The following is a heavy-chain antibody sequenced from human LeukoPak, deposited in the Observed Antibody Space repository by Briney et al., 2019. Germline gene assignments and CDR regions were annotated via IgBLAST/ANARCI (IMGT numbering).Heavy chain of an antibody. Sequence: GGSLSLSCAASGFSFCSHWMSWVRQAPGKGLEWVANIKQDGSDKYYVDSVKGRFTISRDNVKNSLYLQTNSLRVEDTAVYYCARVTAVAVTGVDYFSYWDRGTLVTVSS. CDR3: ARVTAVAVTGVDYFSY. CDR2: IKQDGSDK. CDR1: GFSFCSHW. V-gene: IGHV3-7*05. D-gene: IGHD6-19*01. J-gene: IGHJ4*02.